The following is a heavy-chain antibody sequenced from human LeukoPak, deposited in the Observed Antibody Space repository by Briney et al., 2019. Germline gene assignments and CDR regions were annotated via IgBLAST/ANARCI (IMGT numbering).Heavy chain of an antibody. CDR2: IYYSGRT. D-gene: IGHD3-22*01. Sequence: SETLSLTCTVSGGSINSSSHYWAWIRQPPGKGLEWIGSIYYSGRTYYNPSLKSRVTISLDTSKNQFSLKLISVTAADTAVYYCARGVGSGYTDYWGQGALVTVSS. V-gene: IGHV4-39*07. CDR3: ARGVGSGYTDY. CDR1: GGSINSSSHY. J-gene: IGHJ4*02.